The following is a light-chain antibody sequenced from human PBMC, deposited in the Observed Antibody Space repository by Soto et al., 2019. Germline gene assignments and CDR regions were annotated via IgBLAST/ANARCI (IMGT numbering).Light chain of an antibody. J-gene: IGKJ1*01. CDR3: QQYNSLWT. Sequence: IQITHFSSTLSASVGDRVTVPFRASQSISSWLAWYQQKPGKAPKLLIYKASSLERGVPSRFSGSGSGAEFTHTISSLQPDDFATYYCQQYNSLWTFGQGTKVDI. CDR2: KAS. CDR1: QSISSW. V-gene: IGKV1-5*03.